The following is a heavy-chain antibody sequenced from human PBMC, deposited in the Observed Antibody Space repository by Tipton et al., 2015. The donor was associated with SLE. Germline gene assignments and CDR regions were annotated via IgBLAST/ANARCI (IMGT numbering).Heavy chain of an antibody. Sequence: SLRLSCTASGFTFGDYAMSWFRQAPGKGLEWLGFIRSKAYGGTTEYAASVKGRFTISRDDSKSIAYLQMNSLKTEDTAVYYCTRDPSYYDFWSGPHYFDYWGQGTLVTVSS. CDR3: TRDPSYYDFWSGPHYFDY. V-gene: IGHV3-49*03. D-gene: IGHD3-3*01. CDR1: GFTFGDYA. CDR2: IRSKAYGGTT. J-gene: IGHJ4*02.